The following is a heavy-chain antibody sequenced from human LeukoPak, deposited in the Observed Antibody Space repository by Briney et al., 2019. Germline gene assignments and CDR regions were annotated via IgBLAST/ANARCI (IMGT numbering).Heavy chain of an antibody. D-gene: IGHD1-26*01. CDR3: AKANSGSYPRTVFDY. CDR2: IYYSGST. V-gene: IGHV4-59*01. J-gene: IGHJ3*01. CDR1: GGSISSYY. Sequence: SETLSLTCTVSGGSISSYYWSWIRQPPGKGLEWIGYIYYSGSTNYNPSLKSRVTISVDTSKNQFSLKLSSVTAADTAVYYCAKANSGSYPRTVFDYWGQGTMVTVSS.